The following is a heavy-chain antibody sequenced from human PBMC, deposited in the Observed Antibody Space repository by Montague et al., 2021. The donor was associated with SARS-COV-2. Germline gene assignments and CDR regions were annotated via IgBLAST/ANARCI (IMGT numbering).Heavy chain of an antibody. CDR1: GTSFSGYY. Sequence: SETLSLTCAVHGTSFSGYYWNWIRQPPGKGLEWIREINHGGSTKYSPSLKSRLTISADTSKNQFSLELTSVAAADTAVYYCARLRDGVVPSPILGVGPYYSYYYMDVWGRGTTVTVSS. V-gene: IGHV4-34*01. J-gene: IGHJ6*03. D-gene: IGHD3-10*01. CDR2: INHGGST. CDR3: ARLRDGVVPSPILGVGPYYSYYYMDV.